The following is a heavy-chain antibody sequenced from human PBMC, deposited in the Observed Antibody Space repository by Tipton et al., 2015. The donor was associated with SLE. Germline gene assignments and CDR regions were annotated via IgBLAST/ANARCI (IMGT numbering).Heavy chain of an antibody. J-gene: IGHJ4*02. Sequence: TLSLTCTATGDSVTSSGYYWSWIRQSPEKGREWIGYLSYSGSTNYNPSLESRVTISVDTSKNQFSLKLSSVTAADTAVYYCATQGYYDSSFDYWGQGTLVTVSS. D-gene: IGHD3-16*01. CDR3: ATQGYYDSSFDY. V-gene: IGHV4-61*08. CDR1: GDSVTSSGYY. CDR2: LSYSGST.